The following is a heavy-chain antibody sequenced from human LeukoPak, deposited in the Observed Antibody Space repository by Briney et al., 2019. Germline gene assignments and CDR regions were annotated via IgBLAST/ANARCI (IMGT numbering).Heavy chain of an antibody. D-gene: IGHD2/OR15-2a*01. CDR2: INHTGST. Sequence: SETLSLTCAVYIGSFSGYYWTWVRQPPGKGLEWIGEINHTGSTNCNPSLKSPVTISVDTSKNQFSLKLTSVTAADTAVYYCARGQEGLGQVVKYYYYGVDVWGPGTTVTVSS. CDR1: IGSFSGYY. J-gene: IGHJ6*02. V-gene: IGHV4-34*01. CDR3: ARGQEGLGQVVKYYYYGVDV.